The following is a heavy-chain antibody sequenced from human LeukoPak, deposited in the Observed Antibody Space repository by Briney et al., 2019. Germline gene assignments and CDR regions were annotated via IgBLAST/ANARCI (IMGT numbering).Heavy chain of an antibody. V-gene: IGHV3-73*01. CDR1: GFTFSGSA. CDR3: TSHTGPDDY. Sequence: GGSLRLSCAASGFTFSGSAMHWVRQASGKGLEWVGRIRSKANSYATAYAASVKGRFTISKDDSKNTAYLQMNSLKTEDTAVYYCTSHTGPDDYWGQGTLVTVSS. D-gene: IGHD3-10*01. J-gene: IGHJ4*02. CDR2: IRSKANSYAT.